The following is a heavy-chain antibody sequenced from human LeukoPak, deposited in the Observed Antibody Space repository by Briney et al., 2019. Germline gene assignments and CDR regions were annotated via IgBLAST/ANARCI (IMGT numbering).Heavy chain of an antibody. CDR3: ARDDFWSGYYAPYYYYGMDV. J-gene: IGHJ6*02. D-gene: IGHD3-3*01. CDR1: GGSFSGYN. CDR2: INHSGST. V-gene: IGHV4-34*01. Sequence: SETLSLTCAVYGGSFSGYNWSWIRQPPGKGLEWIGEINHSGSTNYNPSLKSRVTISVDTSKNQFSLKLSSVTAADTAVYYCARDDFWSGYYAPYYYYGMDVWGQGTTVTVSS.